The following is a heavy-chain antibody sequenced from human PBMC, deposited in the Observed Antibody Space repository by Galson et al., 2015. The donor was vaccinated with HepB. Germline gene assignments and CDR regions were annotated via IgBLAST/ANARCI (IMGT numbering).Heavy chain of an antibody. CDR1: GYTFDTYG. CDR3: ARDLGRGKYFDY. D-gene: IGHD3-10*01. CDR2: IRVSDGNT. V-gene: IGHV1-18*01. J-gene: IGHJ4*02. Sequence: SVKVSCKAVGYTFDTYGISWVRQAPGQGLEWMGWIRVSDGNTTYAPKFQDRVTMTADRGTRTAYMEMTSLTSEDTAVYYCARDLGRGKYFDYWGPGTQVTVSS.